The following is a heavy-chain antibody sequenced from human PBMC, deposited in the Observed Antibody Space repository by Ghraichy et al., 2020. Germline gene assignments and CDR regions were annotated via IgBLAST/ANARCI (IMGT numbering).Heavy chain of an antibody. V-gene: IGHV3-15*01. CDR1: GFTFRNAW. Sequence: GGSLRLSCAASGFTFRNAWMSWVRPAPGKGLEWVGRIKSKTDGGTTDYAAPVKGRFTISRDASKKTLYMQMNSQKTEDTSVYYCTTGDIVVVAAAGAGAARDDWGQGTLVTVSS. D-gene: IGHD2-2*01. CDR3: TTGDIVVVAAAGAGAARDD. J-gene: IGHJ4*02. CDR2: IKSKTDGGTT.